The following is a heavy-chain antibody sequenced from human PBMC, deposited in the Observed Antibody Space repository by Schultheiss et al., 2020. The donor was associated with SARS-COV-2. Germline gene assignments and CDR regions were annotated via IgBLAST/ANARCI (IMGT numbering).Heavy chain of an antibody. J-gene: IGHJ6*02. CDR1: GFTFSSYG. V-gene: IGHV3-30*19. Sequence: GESLKISCAASGFTFSSYGMHWVRQAPGKGLEWVAVISYDGSNKYYADSVKGRFTISRDNSKNTLYLQMNSLRAEDTAVYYCARDSSSGWTANYYYGMDVWGQGTTVTVSS. CDR2: ISYDGSNK. D-gene: IGHD6-19*01. CDR3: ARDSSSGWTANYYYGMDV.